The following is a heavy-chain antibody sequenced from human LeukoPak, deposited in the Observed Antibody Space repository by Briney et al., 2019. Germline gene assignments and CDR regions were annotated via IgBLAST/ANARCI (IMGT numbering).Heavy chain of an antibody. CDR3: ARVESYYDYVWGSYRSPPDY. Sequence: ASVKVSCKASGYTFTSYGISWVRQAPGQGLEWMGWISAYNGNTNYAQKFQGRVTMTRNTSISTAYMELSSLRSEDTAVYYCARVESYYDYVWGSYRSPPDYWGQGTLVTVSS. CDR2: ISAYNGNT. D-gene: IGHD3-16*02. CDR1: GYTFTSYG. J-gene: IGHJ4*02. V-gene: IGHV1-18*01.